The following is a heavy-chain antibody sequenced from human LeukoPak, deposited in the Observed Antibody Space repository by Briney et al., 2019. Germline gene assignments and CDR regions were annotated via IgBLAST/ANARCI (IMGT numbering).Heavy chain of an antibody. V-gene: IGHV4-59*01. CDR3: AREARGWFDP. J-gene: IGHJ5*02. Sequence: SETLSLTCTVSGGSISSYYWSWIRQPPGEGLEWIGYIYYSGSTNYNPSPKSRVTISVDTSKKQSSLKLSSVTAADTAVYYCAREARGWFDPWGQGTLVTVSS. CDR1: GGSISSYY. CDR2: IYYSGST.